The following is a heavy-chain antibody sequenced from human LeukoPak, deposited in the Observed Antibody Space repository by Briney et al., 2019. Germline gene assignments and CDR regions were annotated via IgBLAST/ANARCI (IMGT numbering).Heavy chain of an antibody. V-gene: IGHV3-30*02. J-gene: IGHJ4*02. CDR2: IRYDGSNK. D-gene: IGHD5-18*01. Sequence: PGGSLRLSCAASGFTFSSYGMHWVRQAPGKGLEWVAFIRYDGSNKYYADSVKGRFTISRDNSKNTLYLQMNSLRAEDTAVYYCANSYTAMVNFDYWGQGTLVTVSS. CDR3: ANSYTAMVNFDY. CDR1: GFTFSSYG.